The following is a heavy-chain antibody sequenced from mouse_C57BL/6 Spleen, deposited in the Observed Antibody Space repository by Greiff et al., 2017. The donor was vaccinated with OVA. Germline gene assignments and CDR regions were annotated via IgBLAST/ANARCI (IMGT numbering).Heavy chain of an antibody. CDR2: IDPSDSET. CDR1: GYTFTSYW. V-gene: IGHV1-52*01. CDR3: ARGYGSTWDY. Sequence: QVKLQQPGAELVRPGSSVKLSCKASGYTFTSYWMHWVKQRPIQGLEWIGNIDPSDSETHYNQKFKDKATLTVDKSSSTAYMQLSSLTSEDSAVYYCARGYGSTWDYWGQGTTLTVSS. D-gene: IGHD1-1*01. J-gene: IGHJ2*01.